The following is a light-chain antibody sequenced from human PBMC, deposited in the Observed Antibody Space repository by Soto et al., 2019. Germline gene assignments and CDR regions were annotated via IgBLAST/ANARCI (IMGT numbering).Light chain of an antibody. CDR3: SSYTSSSTWV. J-gene: IGLJ3*02. V-gene: IGLV2-14*01. CDR1: NSDIGAYNY. CDR2: AVS. Sequence: QSVLTQPSSVSGSPGQSLTISCTGTNSDIGAYNYVSWYQHHPGKAPRLMSYAVSSRPSGVSSRFFGSKSGNTASLTISGLQVEDEADYYCSSYTSSSTWVLGGGTKVTVL.